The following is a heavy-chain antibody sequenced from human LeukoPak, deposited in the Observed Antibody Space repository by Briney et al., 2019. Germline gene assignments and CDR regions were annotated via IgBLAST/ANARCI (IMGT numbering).Heavy chain of an antibody. CDR1: EFTFSNYA. V-gene: IGHV3-30-3*01. J-gene: IGHJ4*02. D-gene: IGHD4-11*01. CDR3: AKDLLQPPQYYFDY. Sequence: GGSLRLSCAASEFTFSNYAVHWVRQAPGKGLQWVAVISYDGNTIHYADSVKGRFTISRDNSKNTLYLQMNSLRAEDTAVYYCAKDLLQPPQYYFDYWGQGTLVTVSS. CDR2: ISYDGNTI.